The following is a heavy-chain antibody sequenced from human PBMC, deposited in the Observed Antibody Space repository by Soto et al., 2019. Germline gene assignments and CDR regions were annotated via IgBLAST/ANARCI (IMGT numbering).Heavy chain of an antibody. V-gene: IGHV4-39*02. Sequence: SETLSLTCTVSGGSISSSSYYWGWIRQPPGKGLEWIGSIYYSGSTYYNPSLKSRVTISVDTSKNSVYLQMNSLRDEDTAVYYCARDRPADYWGQGTLVTVSS. CDR3: ARDRPADY. J-gene: IGHJ4*02. CDR1: GGSISSSSYY. CDR2: IYYSGST.